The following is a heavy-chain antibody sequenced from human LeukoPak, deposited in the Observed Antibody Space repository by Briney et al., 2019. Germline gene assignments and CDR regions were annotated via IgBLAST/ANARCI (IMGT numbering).Heavy chain of an antibody. D-gene: IGHD3-10*01. CDR2: VSYSGSS. Sequence: SETLSLTCTVSGVSITGYYWSWIRQPPGKGLEWIGYVSYSGSSNYNPSLKSRVTISVDTSKNQFSLKLSSVTAADTAVYSCARLNYGSGSDYSRSYYYGLDVWGQGTTVTVSS. V-gene: IGHV4-59*01. CDR3: ARLNYGSGSDYSRSYYYGLDV. CDR1: GVSITGYY. J-gene: IGHJ6*02.